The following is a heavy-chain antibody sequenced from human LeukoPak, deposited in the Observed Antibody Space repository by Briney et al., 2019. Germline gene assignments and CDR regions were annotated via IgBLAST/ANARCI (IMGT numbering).Heavy chain of an antibody. CDR3: AKGNDFWSGYYRPHAFDY. J-gene: IGHJ4*02. CDR1: GFTFSSYA. Sequence: GGSLRLSCAASGFTFSSYAMSRVRQAPGKGLEWVSTISGSGGSTYYADSVKGRFTISRDNSKNTLYLHMNSLRAEDTAVYYCAKGNDFWSGYYRPHAFDYWGQGTLVTVSS. V-gene: IGHV3-23*01. D-gene: IGHD3-3*01. CDR2: ISGSGGST.